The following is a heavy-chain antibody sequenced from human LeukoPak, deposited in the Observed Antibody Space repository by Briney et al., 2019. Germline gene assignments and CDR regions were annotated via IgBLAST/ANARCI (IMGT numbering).Heavy chain of an antibody. J-gene: IGHJ4*02. CDR1: GFTFSNAW. CDR2: IKSKTDGGTT. V-gene: IGHV3-15*01. Sequence: GGSLRLSCAASGFTFSNAWMNWVRQSPGKGLEWVGRIKSKTDGGTTDYVAPVKGRFSIPRDDSKNTLYLQMNSLKTEDTAVYYCATNFMENFDFWGQGTLVTVSS. CDR3: ATNFMENFDF. D-gene: IGHD1-1*01.